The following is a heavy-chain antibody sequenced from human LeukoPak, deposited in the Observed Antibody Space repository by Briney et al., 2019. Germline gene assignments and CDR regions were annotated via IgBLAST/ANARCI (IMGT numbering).Heavy chain of an antibody. J-gene: IGHJ4*02. V-gene: IGHV4-30-4*08. CDR2: IYYSGST. D-gene: IGHD3-3*01. CDR3: ARATYYDFWSGYYLFDY. CDR1: GGSLSIGDYY. Sequence: SETLSLTCTVSGGSLSIGDYYWSWIRQPPGKGLDGIGYIYYSGSTYYNPSLKSRVTKSVDTSKNQFSLKLSSVTAADTAVYYCARATYYDFWSGYYLFDYWGQGTLVTVSS.